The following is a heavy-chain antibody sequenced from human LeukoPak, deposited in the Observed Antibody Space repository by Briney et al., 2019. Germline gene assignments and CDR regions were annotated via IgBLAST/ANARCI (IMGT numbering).Heavy chain of an antibody. CDR2: INPNSGGT. CDR3: ARDSNQDYGGNSADH. Sequence: ASVKVSCKTSGYSFTGYHIHWVRQAPGQGLEWMGWINPNSGGTNFAQKFPARVTLTRDTSSSTVYMELSSLRSDDTAIYYCARDSNQDYGGNSADHWGQGTLVTVSS. D-gene: IGHD4-23*01. CDR1: GYSFTGYH. V-gene: IGHV1-2*02. J-gene: IGHJ4*02.